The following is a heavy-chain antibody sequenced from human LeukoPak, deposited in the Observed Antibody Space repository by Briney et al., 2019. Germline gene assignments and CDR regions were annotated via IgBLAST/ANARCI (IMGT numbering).Heavy chain of an antibody. CDR1: GFTFDDYA. J-gene: IGHJ4*02. V-gene: IGHV3-9*01. Sequence: GRSLRLSCAASGFTFDDYAMHWVRQAPGKGLEWVSGTSWNSGSIGYADSVKGRFTISRDNAKNSPYLQMNSLRAEDTALYYCAKSLRMSIAVAIFDYWGQGTLVTVSS. CDR3: AKSLRMSIAVAIFDY. D-gene: IGHD6-19*01. CDR2: TSWNSGSI.